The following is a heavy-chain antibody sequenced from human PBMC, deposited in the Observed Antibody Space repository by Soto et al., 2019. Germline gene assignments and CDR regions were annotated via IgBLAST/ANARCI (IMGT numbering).Heavy chain of an antibody. D-gene: IGHD5-12*01. V-gene: IGHV1-46*03. Sequence: ASVKVSCKASGYTFTTYSIHWVRQAPGQGLEWMGIINPSGGSTSYAQKFQGRVTMTRDTSTSTVYMELSSLRSEDTAVYYCARAYIVPPILAIDIWGQGTIVTVSS. J-gene: IGHJ3*02. CDR1: GYTFTTYS. CDR3: ARAYIVPPILAIDI. CDR2: INPSGGST.